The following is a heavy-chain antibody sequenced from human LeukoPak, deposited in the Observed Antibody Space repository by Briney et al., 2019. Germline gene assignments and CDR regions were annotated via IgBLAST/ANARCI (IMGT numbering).Heavy chain of an antibody. CDR2: IYYSGST. CDR1: GGSFSGYY. Sequence: SETLSLTCAVYGGSFSGYYWTWIRQPPGKGLEWIGYIYYSGSTYYNPSLKSRVTISVDTSKNQFSLKLSSVTAADTAVYYCARSPIAAAGPGVFDYWGQGTLVTVSS. D-gene: IGHD6-13*01. CDR3: ARSPIAAAGPGVFDY. V-gene: IGHV4-59*08. J-gene: IGHJ4*02.